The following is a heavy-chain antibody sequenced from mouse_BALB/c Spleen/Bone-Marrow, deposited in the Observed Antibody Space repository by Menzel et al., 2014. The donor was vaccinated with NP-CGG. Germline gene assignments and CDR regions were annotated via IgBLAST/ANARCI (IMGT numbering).Heavy chain of an antibody. D-gene: IGHD3-3*01. Sequence: DVKLVESGGGLVQPGGSLKLSCAASGFTFSSFGMHWVRQAPEKGLEWVAYISNGSSTIYYADTVKGRFTISRDNPKNTLFLQMTSIRSEDTAMYYCARAGMDYWGQGTSVTVSS. CDR3: ARAGMDY. CDR2: ISNGSSTI. J-gene: IGHJ4*01. V-gene: IGHV5-17*02. CDR1: GFTFSSFG.